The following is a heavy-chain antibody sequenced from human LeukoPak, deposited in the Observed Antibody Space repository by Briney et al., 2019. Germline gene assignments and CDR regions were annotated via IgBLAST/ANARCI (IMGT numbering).Heavy chain of an antibody. Sequence: GGSLRLSCAASGFTFSSYGMHWVRQATGKGLEWVSAIGTAGDTYYPGSVKGRFTISRENAKNSLYLQMNSLRVGDTAVYYCARLRSAAFDIWGQGTMVTVSS. CDR1: GFTFSSYG. D-gene: IGHD4-17*01. CDR3: ARLRSAAFDI. J-gene: IGHJ3*02. V-gene: IGHV3-13*01. CDR2: IGTAGDT.